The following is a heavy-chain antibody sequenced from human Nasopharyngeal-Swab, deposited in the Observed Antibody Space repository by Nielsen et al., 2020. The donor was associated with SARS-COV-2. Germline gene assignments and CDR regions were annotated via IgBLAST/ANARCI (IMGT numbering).Heavy chain of an antibody. CDR1: GGSISSGGYS. J-gene: IGHJ3*02. V-gene: IGHV4-30-2*01. CDR2: IYHSGST. Sequence: SETLSLTCAVSGGSISSGGYSWSWIRQPPGKGLEWIGYIYHSGSTNYNPSLKSRVTISVDKSKNQFSLKLSSVTAADTAVYYCASRYSSGWGAFDIWGQGTMVTVSS. CDR3: ASRYSSGWGAFDI. D-gene: IGHD6-19*01.